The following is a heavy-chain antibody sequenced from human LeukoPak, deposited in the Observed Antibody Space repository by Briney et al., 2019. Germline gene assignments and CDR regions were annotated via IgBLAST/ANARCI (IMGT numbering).Heavy chain of an antibody. CDR3: ARRCYDILTGYCPFDY. Sequence: GESLKISCKGSGYSFTSYWIGWVRQMPGKGLEWMGIIYPGDSDTRYSLSFQGQVTISADKSISTAYLQWSSLKASDTAMYYCARRCYDILTGYCPFDYWGRGTLVTVSS. J-gene: IGHJ4*02. CDR2: IYPGDSDT. V-gene: IGHV5-51*01. CDR1: GYSFTSYW. D-gene: IGHD3-9*01.